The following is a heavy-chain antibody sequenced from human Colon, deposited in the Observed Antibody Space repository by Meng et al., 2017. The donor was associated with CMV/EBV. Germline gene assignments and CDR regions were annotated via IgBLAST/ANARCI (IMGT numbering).Heavy chain of an antibody. CDR3: AKGSAASRPYYFDY. Sequence: SCAASGFTFRDYGIHWVRQAPGKGLEWVSFIRYDGNNQYYSDSVKGRFTISRDNSKNTLSLQMNSLRAEDTAVYYCAKGSAASRPYYFDYWGQGTLVTVSS. D-gene: IGHD3-3*01. J-gene: IGHJ4*02. CDR1: GFTFRDYG. CDR2: IRYDGNNQ. V-gene: IGHV3-30*02.